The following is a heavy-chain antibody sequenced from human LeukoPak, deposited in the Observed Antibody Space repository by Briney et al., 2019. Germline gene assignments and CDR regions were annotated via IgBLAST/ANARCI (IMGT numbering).Heavy chain of an antibody. V-gene: IGHV1-18*01. CDR2: ISPSSGSI. Sequence: ASVKVSCKASGYTFITFGISWVRQPPGQGLEWMGWISPSSGSINYAQKSQDRLTMSTDTSTGIAYMQLRSLRSDDTAVYYCARAGTTVTGGDAFDIWGQGTMVTVSS. D-gene: IGHD1-1*01. CDR1: GYTFITFG. J-gene: IGHJ3*02. CDR3: ARAGTTVTGGDAFDI.